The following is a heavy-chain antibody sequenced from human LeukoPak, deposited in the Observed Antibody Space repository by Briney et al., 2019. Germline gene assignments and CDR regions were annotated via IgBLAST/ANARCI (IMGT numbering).Heavy chain of an antibody. V-gene: IGHV1-46*01. Sequence: ASVKVSCKASGYNFISYYMHWVRQAPGQGLEWMGIINPSGGSTSYAQKFQDRVTMTRDTSTSTVYMELSSLKSEDTAMYYCAREDVVLLDAVRYYYYGMDVWGQGTTVTVSS. CDR3: AREDVVLLDAVRYYYYGMDV. D-gene: IGHD2-15*01. J-gene: IGHJ6*02. CDR1: GYNFISYY. CDR2: INPSGGST.